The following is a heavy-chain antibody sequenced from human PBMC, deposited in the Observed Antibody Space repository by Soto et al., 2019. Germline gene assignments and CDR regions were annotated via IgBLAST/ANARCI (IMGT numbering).Heavy chain of an antibody. D-gene: IGHD4-4*01. Sequence: SETLSLTCTVSGGSISSGGYYWSWIRQHPGKGLEWIGYIYYSGSTYYNPSLKSRVTISVDTSKNQFSLKLSSVTAADTAVYCCARGTRSNYGEDVFYGMDVWGQGTTVTVSS. CDR3: ARGTRSNYGEDVFYGMDV. J-gene: IGHJ6*02. CDR2: IYYSGST. V-gene: IGHV4-31*03. CDR1: GGSISSGGYY.